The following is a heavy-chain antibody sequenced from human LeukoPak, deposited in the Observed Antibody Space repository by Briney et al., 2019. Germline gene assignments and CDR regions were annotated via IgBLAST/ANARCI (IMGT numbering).Heavy chain of an antibody. V-gene: IGHV3-21*01. J-gene: IGHJ5*02. CDR2: ISSSSSYI. Sequence: GGPLRLSCAASGFTFSSYSMNWVRQAPGKGLEWVSSISSSSSYIYYADSVKGRFTISRDNAKNSLYLQMNSLRAEDTAVYYCARALLGYCSSTSCLGTFDPWGQGTLVTVSS. D-gene: IGHD2-2*01. CDR1: GFTFSSYS. CDR3: ARALLGYCSSTSCLGTFDP.